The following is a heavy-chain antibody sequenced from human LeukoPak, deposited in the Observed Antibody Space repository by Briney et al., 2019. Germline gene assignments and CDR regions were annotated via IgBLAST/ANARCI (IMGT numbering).Heavy chain of an antibody. D-gene: IGHD6-13*01. J-gene: IGHJ4*02. Sequence: PGGSLRLSCAAAGLTSSDYWMTWVRQAPGKGLEWVANIKQDGSAKYYVDSVQGRFTISRDNAKNSLYLQMNSLRAEDTAIYYCVRQYNSSWLQFFDYWGQGTLVTVSS. CDR1: GLTSSDYW. CDR2: IKQDGSAK. V-gene: IGHV3-7*04. CDR3: VRQYNSSWLQFFDY.